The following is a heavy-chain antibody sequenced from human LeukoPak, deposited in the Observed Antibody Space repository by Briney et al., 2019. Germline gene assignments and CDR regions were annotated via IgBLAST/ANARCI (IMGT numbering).Heavy chain of an antibody. Sequence: SQTLSLTCTVSGGSISSGSYYWSWIRQPPGKGLEWIGYIYYSGSTNYNPSLKSRVTISVDTSKNQFSLKLSSVTAADTAVYYCARGSWTHAYDYWGQGTLVTVSS. CDR3: ARGSWTHAYDY. J-gene: IGHJ4*02. V-gene: IGHV4-61*01. D-gene: IGHD3/OR15-3a*01. CDR1: GGSISSGSYY. CDR2: IYYSGST.